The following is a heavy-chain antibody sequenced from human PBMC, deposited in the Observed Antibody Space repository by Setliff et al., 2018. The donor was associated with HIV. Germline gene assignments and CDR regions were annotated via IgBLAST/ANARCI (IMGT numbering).Heavy chain of an antibody. V-gene: IGHV4-38-2*01. D-gene: IGHD3-3*01. CDR2: IYHSGGT. Sequence: SETLSLTCAVSGYSISSGYYWGWIRQPPGRGLEWIGNIYHSGGTHYNPSLRSRVTISVDTSKNHFSLKLSSVIAADTAVFYCARVPFTTGFDYWGQGIQVTVSS. J-gene: IGHJ4*02. CDR1: GYSISSGYY. CDR3: ARVPFTTGFDY.